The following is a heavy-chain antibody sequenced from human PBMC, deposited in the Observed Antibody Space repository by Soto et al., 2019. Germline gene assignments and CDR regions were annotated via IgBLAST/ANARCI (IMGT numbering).Heavy chain of an antibody. V-gene: IGHV3-72*01. CDR3: ARAASSSSPHSYYCGMDV. J-gene: IGHJ6*02. D-gene: IGHD6-6*01. CDR1: GFTFSDHY. CDR2: SRNKANDYTT. Sequence: EVQLVESGGGLVQPGGSLRLSCVASGFTFSDHYMDWVRQAPGKGLEWVSRSRNKANDYTTEYAASVKGRFTISRDDSKNSLDLQMNSLKTEDTAVYYCARAASSSSPHSYYCGMDVWGQGTTVTVSS.